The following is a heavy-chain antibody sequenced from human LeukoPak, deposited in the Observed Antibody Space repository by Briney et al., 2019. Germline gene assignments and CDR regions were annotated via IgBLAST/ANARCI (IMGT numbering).Heavy chain of an antibody. Sequence: WETLSLTCTVSGGSISSSSYYWGWIRQPPGQGLESIESIYYSGSTYYNPSLKSRVTISVDTSKNQFSLKPSSVAAADTAVYYCARAMSIAARLQSIFEYWGEGSLVTVSS. D-gene: IGHD6-6*01. J-gene: IGHJ4*02. V-gene: IGHV4-39*01. CDR1: GGSISSSSYY. CDR3: ARAMSIAARLQSIFEY. CDR2: IYYSGST.